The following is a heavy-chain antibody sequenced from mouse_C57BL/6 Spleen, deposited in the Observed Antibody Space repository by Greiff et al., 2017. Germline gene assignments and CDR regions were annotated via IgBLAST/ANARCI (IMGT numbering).Heavy chain of an antibody. J-gene: IGHJ2*01. CDR2: INPNNGGT. CDR3: ARLWADSSGYPYYFDY. CDR1: GYTFTDYN. V-gene: IGHV1-18*01. D-gene: IGHD3-2*02. Sequence: VQLQQSGPELVKPGASVKIPCKASGYTFTDYNMDWVKQSHGKSLEWIGDINPNNGGTIYNQKFKGKATLTVDKSSSTAYMELRSLTSEDTAVYYCARLWADSSGYPYYFDYWGQGTTLTVSS.